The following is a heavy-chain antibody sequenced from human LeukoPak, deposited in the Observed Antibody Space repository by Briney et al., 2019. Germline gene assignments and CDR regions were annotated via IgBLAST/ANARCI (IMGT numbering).Heavy chain of an antibody. CDR3: ARDIGWGHGMGV. J-gene: IGHJ6*02. CDR1: GFTFSTYT. D-gene: IGHD1-26*01. Sequence: GGSLRLSCAASGFTFSTYTMNWVRQAPGKGLEWVSSISSSSSYIYYADSMKGRFTISRDNTKNSLYLQMNSLRAEDTAVYYCARDIGWGHGMGVWGQGTTVTVSS. V-gene: IGHV3-21*01. CDR2: ISSSSSYI.